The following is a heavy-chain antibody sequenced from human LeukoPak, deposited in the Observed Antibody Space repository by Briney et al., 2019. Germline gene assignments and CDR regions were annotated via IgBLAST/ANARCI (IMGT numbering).Heavy chain of an antibody. CDR1: GFTFSSYS. CDR2: ISSSSSYI. Sequence: PGGSLRLSCAASGFTFSSYSMNWVRQAPGKGLEWVSSISSSSSYIHYADSVKGRFTISRDNAKNSLYLQMNSLRAEDTAVYYCAIYSGSYWGQGTLVTVSS. CDR3: AIYSGSY. J-gene: IGHJ4*02. D-gene: IGHD2-15*01. V-gene: IGHV3-21*01.